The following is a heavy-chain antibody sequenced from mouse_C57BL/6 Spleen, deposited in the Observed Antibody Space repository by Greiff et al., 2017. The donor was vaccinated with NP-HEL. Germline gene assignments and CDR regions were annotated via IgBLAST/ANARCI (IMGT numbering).Heavy chain of an antibody. Sequence: QVQLQQSGPGLVAPSQSLSITCTVSGFSLTSYAISWVRQPPGKGLEWLGVIWTGGGTNYNSALKSRLSISKDNSKSQVFLKMNSLQTDDTARYYCARNPYYYGSSYVYFDYWGQGTTLTVSS. CDR3: ARNPYYYGSSYVYFDY. J-gene: IGHJ2*01. V-gene: IGHV2-9-1*01. CDR2: IWTGGGT. D-gene: IGHD1-1*01. CDR1: GFSLTSYA.